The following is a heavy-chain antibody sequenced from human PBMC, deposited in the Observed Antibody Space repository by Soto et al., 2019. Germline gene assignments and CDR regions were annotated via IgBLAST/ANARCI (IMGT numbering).Heavy chain of an antibody. D-gene: IGHD3-9*01. J-gene: IGHJ4*02. CDR3: ARRRPTGYYNY. CDR1: GFPFSDYY. V-gene: IGHV3-11*05. Sequence: QVQLVESGGDLVKPGGSLRLSCAASGFPFSDYYMSWIRQAPGKGLEWVSSIGSSSSYTNYADSVKGRFTVSRDNANNSLYPQMNSLRSEDTAVDYCARRRPTGYYNYWGQGTLVTVSA. CDR2: IGSSSSYT.